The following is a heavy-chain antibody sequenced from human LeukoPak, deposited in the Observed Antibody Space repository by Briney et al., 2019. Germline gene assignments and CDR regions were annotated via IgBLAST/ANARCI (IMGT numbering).Heavy chain of an antibody. V-gene: IGHV4-39*01. Sequence: SETLSLTCTISGASINNTAFYWGWIRQTPGKGLEWIGTVFFSGSTYYNPSFGSRVALSVDTSKNQFSLKLSSVTAADTAVYYCARLPGVEAPDYWGQGTLVTVSS. CDR1: GASINNTAFY. CDR3: ARLPGVEAPDY. J-gene: IGHJ4*02. D-gene: IGHD5-24*01. CDR2: VFFSGST.